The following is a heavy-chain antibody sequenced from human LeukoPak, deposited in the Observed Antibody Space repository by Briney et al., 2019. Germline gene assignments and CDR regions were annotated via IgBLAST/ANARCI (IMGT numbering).Heavy chain of an antibody. Sequence: PSETLSLTCTVSGGSISSSSYYWGWIRQPPGKGLEWIGSIYYSGSTYYNPSLKSRVTISVDTSKNQFSLKLSSVTAADTAVYYCARHSPDSYYDFWSGYLDSYYMDVWGKGTTVTVSS. CDR1: GGSISSSSYY. J-gene: IGHJ6*03. V-gene: IGHV4-39*01. D-gene: IGHD3-3*01. CDR2: IYYSGST. CDR3: ARHSPDSYYDFWSGYLDSYYMDV.